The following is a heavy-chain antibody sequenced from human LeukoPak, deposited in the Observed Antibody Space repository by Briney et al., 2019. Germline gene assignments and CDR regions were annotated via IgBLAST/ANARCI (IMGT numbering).Heavy chain of an antibody. D-gene: IGHD5-18*01. J-gene: IGHJ5*02. CDR1: GGSTSSYY. CDR3: ARDKSHTAMVTGWFDP. V-gene: IGHV4-4*07. CDR2: IYTSGST. Sequence: SETLSLTCTVSGGSTSSYYWSWIRQPAGKGLEWIGRIYTSGSTNYNPSLKSRVTMSVDTSKNQFSLKLSFVTAADTAVYYCARDKSHTAMVTGWFDPWGQGTLVTVSS.